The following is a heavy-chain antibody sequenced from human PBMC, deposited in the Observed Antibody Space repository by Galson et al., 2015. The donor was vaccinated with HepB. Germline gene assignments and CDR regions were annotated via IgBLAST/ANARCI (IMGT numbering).Heavy chain of an antibody. V-gene: IGHV3-48*01. J-gene: IGHJ4*02. D-gene: IGHD6-19*01. CDR3: ARVGSSGWSHPPDY. CDR1: GFNFSTCS. CDR2: ISSGSTTI. Sequence: SLRLSCAASGFNFSTCSMNWVRQAPGKGLEWVSYISSGSTTIYYADSVKGRFTISRDNAKNSLYLQMNSLRAEDTAVYYCARVGSSGWSHPPDYWGQGTLVTVSS.